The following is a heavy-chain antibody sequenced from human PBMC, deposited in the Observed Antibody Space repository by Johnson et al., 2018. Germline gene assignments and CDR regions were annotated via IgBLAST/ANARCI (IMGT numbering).Heavy chain of an antibody. CDR2: ISPFFGTT. CDR3: AANRGYDYGSFDY. Sequence: QVQLVQSGAEVKKPGSSVKVSCKASGGIFNQFAFSWVRQAPGQGLECMGGISPFFGTTKYAQNFQGRVTMTADESSSTSYMELSNLRSEDTAIYYCAANRGYDYGSFDYWCQGTLVTVSS. V-gene: IGHV1-69*12. D-gene: IGHD3-10*01. CDR1: GGIFNQFA. J-gene: IGHJ4*02.